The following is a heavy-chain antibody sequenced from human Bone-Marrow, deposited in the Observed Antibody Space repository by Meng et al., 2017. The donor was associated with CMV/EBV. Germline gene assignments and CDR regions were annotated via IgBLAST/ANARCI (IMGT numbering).Heavy chain of an antibody. D-gene: IGHD2-2*01. CDR3: PRAGVPAANPFYGMDV. CDR2: IYYSGST. J-gene: IGHJ6*01. CDR1: GGSISSYY. V-gene: IGHV4-59*01. Sequence: GSLRLSCTVSGGSISSYYWSWIRQPPGKGLEWIGYIYYSGSTNYNPSLKSRVTISVDTSKNQFSLKLSSVTAADTAVYYCPRAGVPAANPFYGMDVWGQGTTVTGYS.